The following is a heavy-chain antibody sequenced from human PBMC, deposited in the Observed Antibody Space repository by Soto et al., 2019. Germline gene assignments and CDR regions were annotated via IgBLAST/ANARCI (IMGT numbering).Heavy chain of an antibody. J-gene: IGHJ5*02. V-gene: IGHV1-18*01. CDR1: GYTFISYG. CDR3: ARVEAAMSGHWFDP. CDR2: ISAYNGNT. Sequence: ASVKVSCKASGYTFISYGISWVRQAPGQGLEWMGWISAYNGNTNYAQKLQGRVTMTTDTSTSTAYMELRSLRSDDTAVYYCARVEAAMSGHWFDPWGEGTLVTVSS. D-gene: IGHD2-2*01.